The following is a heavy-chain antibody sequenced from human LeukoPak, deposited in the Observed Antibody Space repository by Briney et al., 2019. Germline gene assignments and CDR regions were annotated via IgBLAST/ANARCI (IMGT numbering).Heavy chain of an antibody. J-gene: IGHJ4*02. CDR3: ARDCSSVSCSFDY. CDR2: IYYSGST. Sequence: SETLSLTCTVSDGSISSYYWSWIRQPPGKGLEWIGYIYYSGSTNYNPSLKSRVTISVDTPKNQFSLKLSSVTAADTAVYYCARDCSSVSCSFDYWGQGTLVTVSS. CDR1: DGSISSYY. V-gene: IGHV4-59*01. D-gene: IGHD2-2*01.